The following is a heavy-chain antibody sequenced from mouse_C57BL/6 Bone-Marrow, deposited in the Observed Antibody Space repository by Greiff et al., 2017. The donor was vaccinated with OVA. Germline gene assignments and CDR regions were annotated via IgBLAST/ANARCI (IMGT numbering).Heavy chain of an antibody. CDR1: GYTFTSYW. V-gene: IGHV1-50*01. CDR2: IDPSDSYT. Sequence: QVQLKQSGAELVKPGASVKLSCKASGYTFTSYWMQWVKQRPGQGLEWIGEIDPSDSYTNYNQKFNGKATLTVDTSSSTAYMQLSSLTSEDSAVYYCASAVFAYWGQGTLVTVSA. J-gene: IGHJ3*01. CDR3: ASAVFAY.